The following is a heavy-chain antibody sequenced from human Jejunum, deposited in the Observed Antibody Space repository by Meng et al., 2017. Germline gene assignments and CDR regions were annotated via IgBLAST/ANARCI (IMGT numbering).Heavy chain of an antibody. CDR2: IERDGSAK. D-gene: IGHD3-10*01. V-gene: IGHV3-7*01. CDR3: ARYVPGSGRVTV. Sequence: GESLKISCAASGFTFGFIFSNYGMNWVRQAPGQGLEWVADIERDGSAKHYVASVEGRFTISRDNDKKSLYLQMNSLRAEDTAVYYCARYVPGSGRVTVWGQGTTVNVAS. CDR1: GFTFGFIFSNYG. J-gene: IGHJ6*02.